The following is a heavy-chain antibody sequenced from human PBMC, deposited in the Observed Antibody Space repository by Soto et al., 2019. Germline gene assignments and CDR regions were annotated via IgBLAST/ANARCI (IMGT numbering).Heavy chain of an antibody. CDR2: IHSDGSST. CDR3: ARGDRGAFDM. Sequence: EVQLVESRGGLVQPGESLRLSCAASGFTFSYYWMHWVRQAPGKGLVWVSRIHSDGSSTTYADSVKGRFTISRDNARNTVYLQMNSLRVEDTAVYYCARGDRGAFDMWGQGTVVTVSS. J-gene: IGHJ3*02. V-gene: IGHV3-74*03. CDR1: GFTFSYYW. D-gene: IGHD1-26*01.